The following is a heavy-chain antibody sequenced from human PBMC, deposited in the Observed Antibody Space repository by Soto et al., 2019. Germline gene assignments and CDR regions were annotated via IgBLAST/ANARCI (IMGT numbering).Heavy chain of an antibody. Sequence: QVQLQESGPGLVKPSETLSLTCTVSGDSVSSGNNYWSWIRQPPGKGLEWIGYIYYSGSTNYNPSHKSRVTISVDTSKNQFSLKLSSVTAADTAVYYCAKGGPELASYNWFDPWGQGTLVTVSS. D-gene: IGHD6-6*01. V-gene: IGHV4-61*01. CDR2: IYYSGST. CDR1: GDSVSSGNNY. J-gene: IGHJ5*02. CDR3: AKGGPELASYNWFDP.